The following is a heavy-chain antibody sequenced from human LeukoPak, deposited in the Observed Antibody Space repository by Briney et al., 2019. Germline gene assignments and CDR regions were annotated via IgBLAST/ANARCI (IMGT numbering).Heavy chain of an antibody. D-gene: IGHD4-23*01. V-gene: IGHV3-33*01. J-gene: IGHJ3*01. CDR3: ARGGVATAWGAFDV. Sequence: GGSLRLSCAASGFGFSTYGMHWVRQSPGEGLEWVAVIYYDGNQKYYGDSVKGRFTVSRDISESMLYLQMSSLRADDTAVYYCARGGVATAWGAFDVWGQGTTVIVSS. CDR1: GFGFSTYG. CDR2: IYYDGNQK.